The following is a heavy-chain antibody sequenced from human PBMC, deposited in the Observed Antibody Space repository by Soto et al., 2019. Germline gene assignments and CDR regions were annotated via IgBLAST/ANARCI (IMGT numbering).Heavy chain of an antibody. D-gene: IGHD6-19*01. CDR3: AKGWWGQWRAPSYFDY. V-gene: IGHV3-23*01. Sequence: GGSLRLSCAASGFTFSSYAMSWVRQAPGKGLEWVSAISGSGGSTYYADAVKGRFTISRDDSKNKLYLQMNSLRAEDTAVYYCAKGWWGQWRAPSYFDYWGQGTLVTVSS. CDR1: GFTFSSYA. J-gene: IGHJ4*02. CDR2: ISGSGGST.